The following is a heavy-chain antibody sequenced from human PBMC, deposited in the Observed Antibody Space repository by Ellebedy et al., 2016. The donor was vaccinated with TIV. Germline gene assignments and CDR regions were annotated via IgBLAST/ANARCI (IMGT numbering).Heavy chain of an antibody. CDR2: IIPIFGTA. CDR3: ARVVIVSSSWYWWVGGAANFDY. J-gene: IGHJ4*02. D-gene: IGHD6-13*01. CDR1: GYTFTSYY. Sequence: ASVKVSCKASGYTFTSYYMHWVRQAPGQGLEWMGGIIPIFGTANYAQKFQGRVTMSRNTSISTAYMELSSLRSEDTAVYYCARVVIVSSSWYWWVGGAANFDYWGQGTLVTVSS. V-gene: IGHV1-46*01.